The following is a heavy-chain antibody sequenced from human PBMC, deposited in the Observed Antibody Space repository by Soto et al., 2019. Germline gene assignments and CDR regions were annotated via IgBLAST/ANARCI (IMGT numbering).Heavy chain of an antibody. J-gene: IGHJ4*02. CDR1: GGSISSGGYY. Sequence: QVQLQESGPGLVKPSQTLSLTCTVSGGSISSGGYYWSWIRQHPGKGLEWIGYIYYSGSTYYNPSLKSRVNISVDTSKNQFSLKLSSVTAADTAVYYCARATRSYCSGGSCYSFSLKYYFDYWGQGTLVTVSS. D-gene: IGHD2-15*01. CDR3: ARATRSYCSGGSCYSFSLKYYFDY. CDR2: IYYSGST. V-gene: IGHV4-31*03.